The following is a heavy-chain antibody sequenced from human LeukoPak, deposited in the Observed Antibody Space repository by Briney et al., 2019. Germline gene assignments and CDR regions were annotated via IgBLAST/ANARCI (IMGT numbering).Heavy chain of an antibody. CDR2: IRSKANSYAT. CDR3: TSPTYGSGSYYDY. Sequence: PGGSLRLSCAASGFTFSSYGMHWVRQAPGKGLEWVGRIRSKANSYATAYAASVKGRFTISRDDSKNTAYLQMNSLKTEDTAVYYCTSPTYGSGSYYDYWGQGTLVTVSS. J-gene: IGHJ4*02. V-gene: IGHV3-73*01. D-gene: IGHD3-10*01. CDR1: GFTFSSYG.